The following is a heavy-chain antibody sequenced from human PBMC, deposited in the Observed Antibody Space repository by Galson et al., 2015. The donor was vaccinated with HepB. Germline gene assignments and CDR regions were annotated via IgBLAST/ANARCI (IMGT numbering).Heavy chain of an antibody. J-gene: IGHJ1*01. V-gene: IGHV2-5*02. CDR1: GVSVNTNGVG. CDR3: VHQGYCSGGNCYSAEYFQY. D-gene: IGHD2-15*01. CDR2: IYWDDDK. Sequence: PALVKPPQTLTLTCTFSGVSVNTNGVGVGWIRQPPGKALEWLAVIYWDDDKRYSPYLESRLTVTKVTSKNQVVLTLTNMDPADTATYYCVHQGYCSGGNCYSAEYFQYWGQGTLVTVSS.